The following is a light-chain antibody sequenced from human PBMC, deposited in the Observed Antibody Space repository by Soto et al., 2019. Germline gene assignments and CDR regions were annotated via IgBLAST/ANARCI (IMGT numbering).Light chain of an antibody. Sequence: EIVMTQSPATLSVSPGERATLSCRASQSVSSNLAWYQQKPGQAPRLLIYGASTRATGIPARFGGSGSGTDLTLTISSLQSEDFAVYYCQQYNDWPWTFGQGTKVEIK. CDR2: GAS. V-gene: IGKV3-15*01. CDR3: QQYNDWPWT. J-gene: IGKJ1*01. CDR1: QSVSSN.